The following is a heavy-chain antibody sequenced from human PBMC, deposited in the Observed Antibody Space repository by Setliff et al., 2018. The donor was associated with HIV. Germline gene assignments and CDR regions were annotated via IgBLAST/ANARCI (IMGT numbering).Heavy chain of an antibody. CDR2: INHSGRT. J-gene: IGHJ6*02. D-gene: IGHD6-13*01. V-gene: IGHV4-34*01. Sequence: SETLSLTCTVSGGSISSHYWSWIRQPPGKGLEWIGEINHSGRTNYNPSLKSRVTISVDTSKNQFSLKLSSVTAADTAVYYCRFTGREGAAAGEDLPYVEDVVEDVWGQGTTVTVSS. CDR1: GGSISSHY. CDR3: RFTGREGAAAGEDLPYVEDVVEDV.